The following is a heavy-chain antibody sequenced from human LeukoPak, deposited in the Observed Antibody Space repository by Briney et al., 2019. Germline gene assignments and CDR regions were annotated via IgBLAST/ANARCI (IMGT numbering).Heavy chain of an antibody. CDR2: IYTSGST. J-gene: IGHJ4*02. CDR3: ARDYYDSSGYYHPLDY. Sequence: SETLSLTCTVSGGSISSYYWSWIRQPAGKGLEWIGRIYTSGSTDYNPSLKGRVTMSVDTSKNQFSLKLSSVTAADTAVYYCARDYYDSSGYYHPLDYWGQGTLVTVSS. CDR1: GGSISSYY. V-gene: IGHV4-4*07. D-gene: IGHD3-22*01.